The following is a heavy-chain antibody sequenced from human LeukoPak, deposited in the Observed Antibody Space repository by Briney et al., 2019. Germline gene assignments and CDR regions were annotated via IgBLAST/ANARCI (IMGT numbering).Heavy chain of an antibody. CDR2: ISYDGSNK. CDR3: ARDYGDPPGAFDI. D-gene: IGHD4-17*01. CDR1: GFTFSSYA. J-gene: IGHJ3*02. V-gene: IGHV3-30-3*01. Sequence: GGSLRLSCAASGFTFSSYAMHWVRPAPGKGLEWVAVISYDGSNKYYADSVKGRFTISRDNSKNTLYLQMNSLRAEDTAVYYCARDYGDPPGAFDIWGQGTMVTVSS.